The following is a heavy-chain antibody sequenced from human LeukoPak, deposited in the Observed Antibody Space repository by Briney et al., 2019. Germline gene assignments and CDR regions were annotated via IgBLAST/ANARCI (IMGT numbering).Heavy chain of an antibody. D-gene: IGHD3-22*01. CDR2: IDYRGST. J-gene: IGHJ4*02. Sequence: SETLSLTCTVSGGSISSFYWSWIRQPPGKGLEWIAYIDYRGSTTYNPSLRSRVTISVDTSRNQFSLKLYSVTAADTAVYYCTRLEDYYDSSGYYIYWGQGTLVTVSS. CDR1: GGSISSFY. CDR3: TRLEDYYDSSGYYIY. V-gene: IGHV4-59*01.